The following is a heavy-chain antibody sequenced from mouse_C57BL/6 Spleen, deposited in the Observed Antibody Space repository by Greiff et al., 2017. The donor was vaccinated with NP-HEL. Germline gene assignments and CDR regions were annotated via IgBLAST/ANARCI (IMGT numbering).Heavy chain of an antibody. V-gene: IGHV1-59*01. CDR3: ARVYYGNLYWYFDV. D-gene: IGHD2-1*01. CDR1: GYTFTSYW. CDR2: IDPSDSYT. J-gene: IGHJ1*03. Sequence: QVQLQQPGAELVRPGTSVKLSCKASGYTFTSYWMHWVKQRPGQGLEWIGVIDPSDSYTNYNQKFKGKATLTVDTSSSTAYMQLSSLTSEDSAVYYCARVYYGNLYWYFDVWGTRTTVTVSS.